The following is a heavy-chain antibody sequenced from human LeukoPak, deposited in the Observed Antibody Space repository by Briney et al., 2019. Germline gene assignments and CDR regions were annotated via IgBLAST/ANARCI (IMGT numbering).Heavy chain of an antibody. V-gene: IGHV1-46*01. D-gene: IGHD1-26*01. CDR1: GYTFTSYY. Sequence: GASVKASCKASGYTFTSYYMHWVRQAPGEGLEWMGIINPSGGSTSYAQKFQGRVTMTRNTSISTAYMELSSLRSEDTAVYYCASGYSGSYFSAGPDAFDIWGQGTMVTVSS. J-gene: IGHJ3*02. CDR2: INPSGGST. CDR3: ASGYSGSYFSAGPDAFDI.